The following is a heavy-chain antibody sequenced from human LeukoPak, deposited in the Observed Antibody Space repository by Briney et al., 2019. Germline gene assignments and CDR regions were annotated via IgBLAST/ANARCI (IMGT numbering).Heavy chain of an antibody. CDR2: INPSGGST. V-gene: IGHV1-46*01. Sequence: ASLKVSCKASGYTFSGYFIHWVRQAPGQGLEWMGIINPSGGSTSYAQKFQGRVTMTRDTSTSTVYVELSSLRSEDTAVYYCAREGDGSSWDYWGQGTLVTVSS. D-gene: IGHD6-13*01. J-gene: IGHJ4*02. CDR1: GYTFSGYF. CDR3: AREGDGSSWDY.